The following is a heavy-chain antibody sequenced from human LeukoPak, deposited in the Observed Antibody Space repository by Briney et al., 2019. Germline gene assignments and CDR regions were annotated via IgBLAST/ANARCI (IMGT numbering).Heavy chain of an antibody. CDR1: GGSISSCSYY. Sequence: PSETLSLTCTVSGGSISSCSYYWSWIRQPAGKGLEWIGRIYTSGSTNYNPSLKSRVTISVDTSKNQFSLKLSSVTAADTAVYYCARERDYTLYYFDYWGQGTLVTVSS. V-gene: IGHV4-61*02. CDR2: IYTSGST. J-gene: IGHJ4*02. D-gene: IGHD2-2*02. CDR3: ARERDYTLYYFDY.